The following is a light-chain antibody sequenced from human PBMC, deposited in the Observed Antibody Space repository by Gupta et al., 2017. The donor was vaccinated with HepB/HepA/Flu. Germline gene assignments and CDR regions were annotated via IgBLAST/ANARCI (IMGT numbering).Light chain of an antibody. V-gene: IGKV1-39*01. CDR1: GTIGKY. Sequence: IQMTQSPSSLSASVGDRFTIPCRAGGTIGKYLNWYQQKPGKAPRLLIFAASRVKSGVPSRFSGSGSGTDFTLTITRRQPEDFATYDCQHRHNSLFTFGHGTTVDIK. CDR2: AAS. CDR3: QHRHNSLFT. J-gene: IGKJ3*01.